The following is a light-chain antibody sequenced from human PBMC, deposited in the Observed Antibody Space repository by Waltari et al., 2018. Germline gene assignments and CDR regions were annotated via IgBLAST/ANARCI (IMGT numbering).Light chain of an antibody. V-gene: IGKV1-5*03. J-gene: IGKJ2*01. CDR3: QQHNSYSYT. CDR1: QSVSSW. Sequence: DIQMTKSPSTLSASVGDRVTITCRASQSVSSWLAWYQQKPVRAPKLLIYRASTLHTGVPARFSGSGYGTEFTLTINSLQPDDFATYYCQQHNSYSYTFGQGTNLEIK. CDR2: RAS.